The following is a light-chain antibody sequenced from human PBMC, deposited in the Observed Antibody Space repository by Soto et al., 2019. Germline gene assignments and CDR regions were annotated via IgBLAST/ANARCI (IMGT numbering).Light chain of an antibody. CDR2: GAS. J-gene: IGKJ4*01. Sequence: EIVMTQSPATLSASPGERATLSCRASQTVNSNLAWYQQKPGQAPRLLIYGASTRATGISARFSGSGSGTEFTLTISSLQSEDFAVYYCQQYNNWPLTFGGGNKVEIK. CDR1: QTVNSN. CDR3: QQYNNWPLT. V-gene: IGKV3-15*01.